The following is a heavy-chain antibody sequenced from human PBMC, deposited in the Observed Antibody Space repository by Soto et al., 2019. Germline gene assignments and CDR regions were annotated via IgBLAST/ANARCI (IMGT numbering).Heavy chain of an antibody. CDR3: AKSPRGEMATD. CDR2: INTYNGIT. J-gene: IGHJ4*02. V-gene: IGHV1-18*01. Sequence: QVQLVQSGGEVKKPGASVTVSCKASGYTFINYHITWVRQAPGQGLEWMAWINTYNGITDYAQRFQGRVTMTRDISPTTAYMELRNLGSDDTAVYFCAKSPRGEMATDWGQGTLVTVSS. D-gene: IGHD5-12*01. CDR1: GYTFINYH.